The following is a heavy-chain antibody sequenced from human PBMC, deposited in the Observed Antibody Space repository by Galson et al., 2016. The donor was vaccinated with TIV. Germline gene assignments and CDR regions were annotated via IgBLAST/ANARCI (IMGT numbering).Heavy chain of an antibody. CDR1: GFTFSSFA. V-gene: IGHV3-23*01. D-gene: IGHD3-22*01. CDR2: ISAGGGRT. J-gene: IGHJ4*02. Sequence: SLRLSCAASGFTFSSFAMSWVRQAPGKGLEWVSRISAGGGRTDYTNSVKGRFTISRGNPKNTLYLQMSSLRADDTAVYFCAKMDSSGFDYVRRFDFWGQGTLATVSS. CDR3: AKMDSSGFDYVRRFDF.